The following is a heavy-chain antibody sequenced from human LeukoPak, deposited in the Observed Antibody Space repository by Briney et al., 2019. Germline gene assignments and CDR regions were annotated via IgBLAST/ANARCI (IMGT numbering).Heavy chain of an antibody. CDR1: GYSISSGYY. Sequence: SETLSLTCTVSGYSISSGYYWGWIRQPPGTGLEWIGSIYHSGSTYYNPSLKSRVTISVDTSKIQFSLKLSSVTAADTAVYYCARYNWNLSVFDYWGQGTLVTVSS. CDR2: IYHSGST. J-gene: IGHJ4*02. V-gene: IGHV4-38-2*02. D-gene: IGHD1-7*01. CDR3: ARYNWNLSVFDY.